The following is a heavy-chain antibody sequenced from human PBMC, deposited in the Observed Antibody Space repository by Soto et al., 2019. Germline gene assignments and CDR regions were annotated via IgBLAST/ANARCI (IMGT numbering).Heavy chain of an antibody. V-gene: IGHV4-59*01. D-gene: IGHD6-13*01. CDR3: ARRYSSSFDY. J-gene: IGHJ4*02. CDR1: GGSMNNFY. Sequence: PSETLSLTCTVSGGSMNNFYWSWIRQPPGKGLEWIGYVSYSDSSNYNPSLKSRVTISVDTSKNQFSLKLTSVTAADTAAYYCARRYSSSFDYWGQGTLVTVSS. CDR2: VSYSDSS.